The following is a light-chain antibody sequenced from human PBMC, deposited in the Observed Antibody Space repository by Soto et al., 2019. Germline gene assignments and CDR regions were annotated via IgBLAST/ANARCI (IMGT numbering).Light chain of an antibody. CDR2: EGS. CDR1: SSDVGRYNR. V-gene: IGLV2-23*01. J-gene: IGLJ2*01. Sequence: QSALTQPASVCGSPGQSITLSCTGTSSDVGRYNRVSWYQQHPGKAPKLMLYEGSKRPSGVSNRFSGSKSGNTASLTMSGLKAEEAAASSCSPSAGSRTLVFGGGTQLTVL. CDR3: SPSAGSRTLV.